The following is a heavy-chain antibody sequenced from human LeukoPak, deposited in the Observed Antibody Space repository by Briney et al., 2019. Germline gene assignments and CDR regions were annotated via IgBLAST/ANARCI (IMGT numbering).Heavy chain of an antibody. CDR3: ARDAYYDILTGYSPFDP. J-gene: IGHJ5*02. V-gene: IGHV3-33*01. D-gene: IGHD3-9*01. CDR2: IWYDGSNK. CDR1: GFTFSNYG. Sequence: PGGSLRLSCAASGFTFSNYGMHWVRQAPGKGLEWVAVIWYDGSNKYYADSVKGRFAISRDNSKNTLYLQMNSLRAEDTALYYCARDAYYDILTGYSPFDPWGQGTLVTVSS.